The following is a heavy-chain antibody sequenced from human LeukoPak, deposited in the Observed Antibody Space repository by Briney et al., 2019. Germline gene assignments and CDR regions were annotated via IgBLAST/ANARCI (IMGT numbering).Heavy chain of an antibody. CDR1: GGTFSSYA. D-gene: IGHD3-10*01. V-gene: IGHV1-69*01. CDR2: IIPIFGTA. CDR3: ARDGRGENWFDP. J-gene: IGHJ5*02. Sequence: SVKVSCKASGGTFSSYAISWLRQAPGQGLEWMGGIIPIFGTANYAQKFQGRVTITADESTSTAYMELSSLRSEDTAVYYCARDGRGENWFDPWGQGTLVTVSS.